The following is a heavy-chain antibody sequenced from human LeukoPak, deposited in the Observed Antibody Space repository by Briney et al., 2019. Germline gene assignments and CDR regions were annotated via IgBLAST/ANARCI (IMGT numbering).Heavy chain of an antibody. CDR2: IIPILGIA. V-gene: IGHV1-69*02. J-gene: IGHJ3*02. Sequence: SSVKVSCKASGGTFSSYTISWVRQAPGQGLEWMGRIIPILGIANYAQKFQGRVTITADKSTSTAYMELSSLRSEDTAVYYCARVLAAAGTGAFDIWGQGTMVTVSS. D-gene: IGHD6-13*01. CDR1: GGTFSSYT. CDR3: ARVLAAAGTGAFDI.